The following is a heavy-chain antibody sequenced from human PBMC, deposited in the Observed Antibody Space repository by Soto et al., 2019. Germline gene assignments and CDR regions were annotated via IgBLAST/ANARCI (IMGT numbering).Heavy chain of an antibody. CDR3: AKDRHRGYGTFDY. CDR1: GFTFDDYN. Sequence: EVQLVESGGGLVQPGRSLRLSCVASGFTFDDYNMHWVRQTPGKGLEWVSGVSWNSDITGYADSVKGRFTISRDNAKNSLYLQMNSLRDEDTVMYYCAKDRHRGYGTFDYLGQGSLVTVSS. CDR2: VSWNSDIT. D-gene: IGHD1-1*01. V-gene: IGHV3-9*01. J-gene: IGHJ4*02.